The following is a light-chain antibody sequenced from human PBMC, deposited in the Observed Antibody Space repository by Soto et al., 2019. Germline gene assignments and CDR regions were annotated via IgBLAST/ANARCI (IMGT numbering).Light chain of an antibody. V-gene: IGKV1-5*01. J-gene: IGKJ1*01. CDR3: LQYNSYSWT. Sequence: DIQMTQSPSTLSASVGDRVTITCRASQSLSDWVAWYQQKPGKAPNLLIFDASSLKSGIPSRFSGSGSGTEFTLTISSLQPDDFATYYCLQYNSYSWTFGQGTKVEIK. CDR1: QSLSDW. CDR2: DAS.